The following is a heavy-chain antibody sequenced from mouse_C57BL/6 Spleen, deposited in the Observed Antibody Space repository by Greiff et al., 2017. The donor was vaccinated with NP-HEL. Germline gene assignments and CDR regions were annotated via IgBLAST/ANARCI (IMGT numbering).Heavy chain of an antibody. V-gene: IGHV5-9-1*02. CDR2: ISSGGDYI. CDR1: GFTFSSYA. CDR3: TRESDYYGSSSSYWYFDV. J-gene: IGHJ1*03. D-gene: IGHD1-1*01. Sequence: EVMLVESGEGLVKPGGSLKLSCAASGFTFSSYAMSWVRQTPEKRLEWVAYISSGGDYIYYADTVKGRFTISRDNARNTLYLQMSSLKSEDTAMYYCTRESDYYGSSSSYWYFDVWGTGTTVTVSS.